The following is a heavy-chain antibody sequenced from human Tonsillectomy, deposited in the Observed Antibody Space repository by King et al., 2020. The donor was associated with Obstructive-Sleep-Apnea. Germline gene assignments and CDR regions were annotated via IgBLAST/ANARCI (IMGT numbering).Heavy chain of an antibody. CDR1: GFSLSTSGVG. CDR3: AHRRGWTYYFDY. CDR2: IYWDDEK. Sequence: TLKESGPTLVKPTQTLTLTCTFSGFSLSTSGVGVGWIRQPPGKALEWLALIYWDDEKLYSPSLKIRLTITKDTSKNQVALTMTNMDPVDTATYYCAHRRGWTYYFDYWGQGTLVTVSS. D-gene: IGHD3/OR15-3a*01. V-gene: IGHV2-5*02. J-gene: IGHJ4*02.